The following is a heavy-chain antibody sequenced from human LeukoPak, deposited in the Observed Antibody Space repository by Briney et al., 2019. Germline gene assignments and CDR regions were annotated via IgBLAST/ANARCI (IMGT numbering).Heavy chain of an antibody. CDR3: ARREVGAHPFDY. D-gene: IGHD1-26*01. CDR2: ITTSSDTI. CDR1: GFTFSSYA. J-gene: IGHJ4*02. V-gene: IGHV3-48*01. Sequence: GGSLRLSCAASGFTFSSYAMSWVRQAPGKGLEWVSYITTSSDTIYYTDSVKGRFTISRDNAKNSLYLQMNSLRAEDTAVYYCARREVGAHPFDYWGQGTLVTVSS.